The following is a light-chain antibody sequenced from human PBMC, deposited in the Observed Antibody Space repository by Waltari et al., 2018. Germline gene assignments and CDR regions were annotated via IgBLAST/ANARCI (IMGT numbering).Light chain of an antibody. V-gene: IGKV1-39*01. Sequence: DIQMTQSPSSLSASAGDRVTITCRASQTINNYVNWYQQKPGKAPTLLIYTASTLQSGVPSRFSGSGGGTLFTLTISSLQSEDFAVYYCQQYDYWPPLTFGGGTKVEIK. CDR1: QTINNY. CDR3: QQYDYWPPLT. CDR2: TAS. J-gene: IGKJ4*01.